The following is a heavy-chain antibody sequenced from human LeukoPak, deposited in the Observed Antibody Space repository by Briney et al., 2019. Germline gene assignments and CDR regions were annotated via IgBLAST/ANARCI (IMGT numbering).Heavy chain of an antibody. CDR3: AKFPYDFWSGYSVDY. J-gene: IGHJ4*02. D-gene: IGHD3-3*01. V-gene: IGHV3-30*02. CDR1: GFTFSSYG. Sequence: PGGSLRLSCAASGFTFSSYGMHWVRQAPGKGLEWVAFIRYDGSNKYYAVSVKGRFTISRDNSKNTLYLQMNSLRAEDTAVYYCAKFPYDFWSGYSVDYWGQGTLVTVSS. CDR2: IRYDGSNK.